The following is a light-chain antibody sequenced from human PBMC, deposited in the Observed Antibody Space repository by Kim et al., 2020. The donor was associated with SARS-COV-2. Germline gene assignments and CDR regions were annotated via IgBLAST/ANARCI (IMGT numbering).Light chain of an antibody. CDR1: QSVTW. Sequence: LSASVGDKVTITCRASQSVTWLAWYQQKPGKAPKLLIYKASSLENGVPSRFSGSGSGTEFTLTISSLQPDDFATYYCQHHDTYPLTFGGGTKVEI. J-gene: IGKJ4*01. CDR3: QHHDTYPLT. CDR2: KAS. V-gene: IGKV1-5*03.